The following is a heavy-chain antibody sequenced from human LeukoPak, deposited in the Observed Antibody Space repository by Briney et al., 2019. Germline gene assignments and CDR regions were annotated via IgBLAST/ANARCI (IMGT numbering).Heavy chain of an antibody. V-gene: IGHV3-9*01. CDR3: AKGVGSSWRFDS. CDR1: GFTFDDYA. Sequence: GRSLRLSCAASGFTFDDYAMHWVRQAPGKGLEWVSGISWNSGSIGYADSVKGRFTISRDNAKNSLYLQMNTLRAEDTAVYYCAKGVGSSWRFDSWGQGTLVTVAS. J-gene: IGHJ4*02. CDR2: ISWNSGSI. D-gene: IGHD6-13*01.